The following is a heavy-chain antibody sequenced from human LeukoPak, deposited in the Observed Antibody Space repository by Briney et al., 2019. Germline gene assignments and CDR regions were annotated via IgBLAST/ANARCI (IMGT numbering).Heavy chain of an antibody. V-gene: IGHV4-61*03. CDR3: ARFRRSGWYYCDY. CDR1: GGSVSSNTYH. D-gene: IGHD6-19*01. CDR2: IYYTGST. Sequence: NPSETLTLTCSVSGGSVSSNTYHWSWLRQPPGKGLEWLGHIYYTGSTGYNPSLKSRVTISVDTSKNHFSLKLSSVTAADTAVYFCARFRRSGWYYCDYWGQGPLATVPS. J-gene: IGHJ4*02.